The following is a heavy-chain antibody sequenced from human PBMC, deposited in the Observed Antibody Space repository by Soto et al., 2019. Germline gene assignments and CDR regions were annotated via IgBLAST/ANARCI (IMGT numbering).Heavy chain of an antibody. Sequence: AGSLRLSCASSGYSFDAYIMNWVRQAPGKGLEWVSSINPRGLTKFYADSVRGRFTISRDDASRSLFLQMNNLRAEDTAVYYCATWYGNHYFGLAVWGRGTTVTVSS. D-gene: IGHD6-13*01. CDR3: ATWYGNHYFGLAV. CDR1: GYSFDAYI. J-gene: IGHJ6*02. V-gene: IGHV3-48*01. CDR2: INPRGLTK.